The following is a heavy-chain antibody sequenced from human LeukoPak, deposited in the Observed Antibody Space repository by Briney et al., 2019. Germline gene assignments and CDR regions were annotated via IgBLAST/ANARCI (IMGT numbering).Heavy chain of an antibody. CDR3: ARQKCTSASCLTKNAFDI. Sequence: SETLSLTCTVSGSISGYYWSWIRQPPGKGLEWIGYIYTSGSTDYNPSLESRVTISVDTSKNQFSLDLSSVTAADTAVYYCARQKCTSASCLTKNAFDIWGQGTMVTVSS. V-gene: IGHV4-4*09. D-gene: IGHD2-2*01. CDR1: GSISGYY. J-gene: IGHJ3*02. CDR2: IYTSGST.